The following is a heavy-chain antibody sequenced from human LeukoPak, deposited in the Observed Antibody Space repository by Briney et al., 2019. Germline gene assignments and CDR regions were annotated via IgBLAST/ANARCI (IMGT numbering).Heavy chain of an antibody. CDR3: AREKPRGYDILTGYYSGWYFDL. D-gene: IGHD3-9*01. V-gene: IGHV4-31*03. Sequence: PSQTLSLTCTVSGGSISSGGYNWSWIRQHPGKGLEWIGYIYYSGSTYYNPSLKSRVTISVDTSKNQFSLKLSSVTAADTAVYYCAREKPRGYDILTGYYSGWYFDLWGRGTLVTVSS. J-gene: IGHJ2*01. CDR2: IYYSGST. CDR1: GGSISSGGYN.